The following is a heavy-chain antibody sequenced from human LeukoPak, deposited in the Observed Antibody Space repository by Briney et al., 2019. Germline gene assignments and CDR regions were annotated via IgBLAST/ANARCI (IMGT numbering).Heavy chain of an antibody. D-gene: IGHD2-21*02. J-gene: IGHJ6*03. CDR1: GGSISSYY. V-gene: IGHV4-59*01. Sequence: SETLSLTCTVSGGSISSYYWSWIRQPSGKGLEWIGYIYYSGSTNYNPSLKSRVTISVDTSKNQFSLNLSSVTAADTAVYFCAGFTAQVDYYHMDVWGKGTTVTVSS. CDR3: AGFTAQVDYYHMDV. CDR2: IYYSGST.